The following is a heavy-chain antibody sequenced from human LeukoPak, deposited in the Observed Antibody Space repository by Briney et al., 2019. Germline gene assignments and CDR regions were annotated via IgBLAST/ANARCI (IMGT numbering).Heavy chain of an antibody. CDR2: IYYSGST. CDR1: GGSISSSSYY. V-gene: IGHV4-39*07. CDR3: ARDIYGSGTLPLI. D-gene: IGHD3-10*01. Sequence: PSETLSLTCTVSGGSISSSSYYWGWIRQPPGKGLEWIGSIYYSGSTYYNPSLKSRVTISVDTSKNQFSLKLSSVTAADTAVYYCARDIYGSGTLPLIWGQGTMVTVSS. J-gene: IGHJ3*02.